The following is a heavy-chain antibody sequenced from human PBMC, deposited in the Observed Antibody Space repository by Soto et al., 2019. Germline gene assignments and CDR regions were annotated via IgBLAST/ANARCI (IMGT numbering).Heavy chain of an antibody. D-gene: IGHD6-25*01. CDR3: AKEAGAAFKS. CDR2: IFPLLAMV. Sequence: QVHLVQSGAEMKKPGSSVKVSCKVSGGDLRNSGISWVRQAPGQGLEWMGGIFPLLAMVDYSKKFQGRVTITADESTNTAYMDLGSLRSDDTAAYYCAKEAGAAFKSWGQGTLVIVSS. CDR1: GGDLRNSG. V-gene: IGHV1-69*04. J-gene: IGHJ4*02.